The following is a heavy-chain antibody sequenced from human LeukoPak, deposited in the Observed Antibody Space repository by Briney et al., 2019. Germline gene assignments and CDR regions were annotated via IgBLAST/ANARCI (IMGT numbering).Heavy chain of an antibody. V-gene: IGHV4-59*01. Sequence: PSETLSLTCTVSGGSISSYYWNWIRQHPGKGLEWIGYIYYSGSTNYNPSLKSRVSISVDTSKNQFSLKLSSVTAADTAVYYCAKDLGSGKRYFDLWGRGTLVTVSS. CDR1: GGSISSYY. J-gene: IGHJ2*01. CDR3: AKDLGSGKRYFDL. D-gene: IGHD3-10*01. CDR2: IYYSGST.